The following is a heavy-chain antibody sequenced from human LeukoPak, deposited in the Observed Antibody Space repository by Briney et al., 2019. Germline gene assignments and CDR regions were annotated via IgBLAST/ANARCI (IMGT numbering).Heavy chain of an antibody. CDR1: GGSFSIYY. CDR2: IYYSGST. V-gene: IGHV4-59*01. CDR3: AREAHSRHGGYGHYFDY. J-gene: IGHJ4*02. Sequence: SETLSLTCAVYGGSFSIYYWSWIRQPPGKGLEWIGNIYYSGSTNYKPSLKGRVTISLNTSKNQFSLKLSSVTAADTAVYYCAREAHSRHGGYGHYFDYWGQGSLVTVSS. D-gene: IGHD5-12*01.